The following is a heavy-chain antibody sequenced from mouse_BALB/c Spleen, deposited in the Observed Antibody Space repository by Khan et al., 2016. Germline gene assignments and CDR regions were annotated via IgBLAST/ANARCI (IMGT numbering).Heavy chain of an antibody. CDR2: ISYSGSP. V-gene: IGHV3-8*02. D-gene: IGHD1-1*02. CDR1: GDSITSGY. Sequence: VQLKQSGPSLVKPSQTLSLTCSVTGDSITSGYWNWIRKFPGNKLEYMGYISYSGSPYYNPPLKRRIPIPRAQSKSQYYLQLNAVTTEDIARYYCAGYYGHFYDYWGQGTTLTVSS. CDR3: AGYYGHFYDY. J-gene: IGHJ2*01.